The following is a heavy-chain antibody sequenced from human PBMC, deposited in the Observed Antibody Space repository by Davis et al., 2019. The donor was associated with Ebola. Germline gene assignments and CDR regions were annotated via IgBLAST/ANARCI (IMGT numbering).Heavy chain of an antibody. V-gene: IGHV4-34*01. Sequence: PSETLSLTCAVYGGSFSGYYWTWIRQPPGEGLEWIGEINHSGSTNYNPSLKSRVTISVDTSKNQFSLNLSSVTAADTAVYYCARAGVYRPYYFDFWGQGALVTVSS. CDR1: GGSFSGYY. CDR2: INHSGST. CDR3: ARAGVYRPYYFDF. D-gene: IGHD3-10*01. J-gene: IGHJ4*02.